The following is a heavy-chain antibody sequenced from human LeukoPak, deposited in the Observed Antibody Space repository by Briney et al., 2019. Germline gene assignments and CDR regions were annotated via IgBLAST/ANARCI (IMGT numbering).Heavy chain of an antibody. CDR2: IYHSGST. CDR1: GHSISSGYY. Sequence: SETLSLTCTVSGHSISSGYYWGWIRQPPGKGLEWIGSIYHSGSTYYNPSLKSRVTISVDTSKNQFSLKLSSVTAADTAVYYCARVDSGYDIYYYYYMDVWGKGTTVTVSS. V-gene: IGHV4-38-2*02. D-gene: IGHD5-12*01. CDR3: ARVDSGYDIYYYYYMDV. J-gene: IGHJ6*03.